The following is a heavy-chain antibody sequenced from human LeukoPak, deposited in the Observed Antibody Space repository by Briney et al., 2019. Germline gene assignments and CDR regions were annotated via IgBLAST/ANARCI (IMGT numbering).Heavy chain of an antibody. CDR2: IYPGDSDT. CDR1: GYSFTSNW. J-gene: IGHJ1*01. V-gene: IGHV5-51*01. Sequence: GESLKISCKGSGYSFTSNWIGWVRQVAGKGLEWMGTIYPGDSDTRYSPSFQGQVTISVDKSISTAYLQWSSLMASDTAIYYCARATSGTSTFQHWGQGTLVTVSS. D-gene: IGHD6-13*01. CDR3: ARATSGTSTFQH.